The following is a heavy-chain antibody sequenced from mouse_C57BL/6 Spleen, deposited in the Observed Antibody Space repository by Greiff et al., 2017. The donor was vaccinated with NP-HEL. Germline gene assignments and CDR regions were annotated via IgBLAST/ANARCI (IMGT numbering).Heavy chain of an antibody. CDR1: GYTFTSYW. J-gene: IGHJ1*03. Sequence: VQLQQPGAELVRPGSSVKLSCKASGYTFTSYWMDWVKQRPGQGLEWIGNIYPSDSETHYNQKFKDKATLTVDKSSSTAYMQLSSLTSEDSAVYYCARNGYGYFDVWGTGTTVTVSS. CDR3: ARNGYGYFDV. V-gene: IGHV1-61*01. D-gene: IGHD2-2*01. CDR2: IYPSDSET.